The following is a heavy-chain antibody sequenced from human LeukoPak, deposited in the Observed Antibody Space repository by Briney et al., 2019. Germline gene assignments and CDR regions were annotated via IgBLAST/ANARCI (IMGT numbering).Heavy chain of an antibody. V-gene: IGHV3-15*01. CDR1: GFTFTNAW. D-gene: IGHD3-10*01. CDR3: TTDVGLTMIRGVIVY. Sequence: GGPLRLSCVASGFTFTNAWMTWVRQAPGKGLEWVGRIKSIGDGGATNYAAPVKGLFTISRDDSKNTLYLQMSSLKTEDTAVYYCTTDVGLTMIRGVIVYWGQGALVTVSS. CDR2: IKSIGDGGAT. J-gene: IGHJ4*02.